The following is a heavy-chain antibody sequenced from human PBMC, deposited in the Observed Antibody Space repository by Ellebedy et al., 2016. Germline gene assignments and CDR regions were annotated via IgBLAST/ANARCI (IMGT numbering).Heavy chain of an antibody. D-gene: IGHD3-16*01. Sequence: SETLSLXCTVSGASISSTNYFWTWIRQPAGKGLEWIVRFHTNESPTYNPSLKSRLTMSVDTSKNQFSLNLSSVTAADKAIYYCASLGAFDLWGQGTTVIVSS. CDR3: ASLGAFDL. CDR1: GASISSTNYF. CDR2: FHTNESP. J-gene: IGHJ3*01. V-gene: IGHV4-61*02.